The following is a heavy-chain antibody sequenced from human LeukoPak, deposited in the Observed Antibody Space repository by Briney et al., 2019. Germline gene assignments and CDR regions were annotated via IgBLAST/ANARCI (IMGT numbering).Heavy chain of an antibody. CDR2: TYYKSKWYN. D-gene: IGHD1-1*01. CDR3: AREDWNDVVLDY. V-gene: IGHV6-1*01. CDR1: GDSVSNKSAA. J-gene: IGHJ4*02. Sequence: SQTLSLTCAISGDSVSNKSAAWNWIRQSPSRGLEWLGRTYYKSKWYNDYAVSVKSQITINPDTSKNQFSLQLNSVTPEDTAVYYCAREDWNDVVLDYWGQGTLVTVSS.